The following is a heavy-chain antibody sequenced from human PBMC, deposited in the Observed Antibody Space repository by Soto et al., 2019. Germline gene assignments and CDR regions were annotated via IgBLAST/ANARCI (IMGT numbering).Heavy chain of an antibody. V-gene: IGHV3-15*01. CDR1: GFTFSNAW. CDR3: TTDRIGVVVAADYYYGMDV. D-gene: IGHD2-15*01. CDR2: IKSKTDGGTT. J-gene: IGHJ6*02. Sequence: LRLSCAASGFTFSNAWMSWVRQAPGKGLEWVGRIKSKTDGGTTDYAAPVKGRFTISRDDSKNTLYLQMNSLKTEDTAVYYCTTDRIGVVVAADYYYGMDVWGQGTTVTVSS.